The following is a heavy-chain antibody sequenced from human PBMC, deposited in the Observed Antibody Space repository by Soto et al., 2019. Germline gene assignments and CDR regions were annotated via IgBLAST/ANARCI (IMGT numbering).Heavy chain of an antibody. J-gene: IGHJ6*03. V-gene: IGHV1-8*01. CDR3: XRGPELSHYDILTGYYYYYYYMDV. D-gene: IGHD3-9*01. CDR2: MNPNSGNT. CDR1: GYTFTSYD. Sequence: ASVKVSCKASGYTFTSYDINWVRQATGQGLEWMGWMNPNSGNTGYAQKFQGRVTMTRNTSISTAYMELSTLRSEDPAVXXCXRGPELSHYDILTGYYYYYYYMDVWGKGTTVTXSS.